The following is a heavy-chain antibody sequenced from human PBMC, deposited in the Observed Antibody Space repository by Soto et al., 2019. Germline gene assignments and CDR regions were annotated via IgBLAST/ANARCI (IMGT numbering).Heavy chain of an antibody. CDR3: TKEGFIALVPFAY. CDR2: IYYSGST. CDR1: GGSISSYY. Sequence: PSETLSLTCTVSGGSISSYYWSWIRQPPGKGLEWIGYIYYSGSTNYNPSLKSRLTLSIDKSKNQFFLNLRSVTAADTAVYYCTKEGFIALVPFAYWGQGALVTVSS. D-gene: IGHD3-16*02. V-gene: IGHV4-59*12. J-gene: IGHJ4*02.